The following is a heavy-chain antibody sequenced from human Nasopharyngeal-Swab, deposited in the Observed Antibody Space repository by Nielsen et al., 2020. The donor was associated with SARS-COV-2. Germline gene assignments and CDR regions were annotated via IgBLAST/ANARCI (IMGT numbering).Heavy chain of an antibody. CDR1: GYTFTGYY. Sequence: APVKVSCKASGYTFTGYYMHWVRQAPGQGLEWMGWINPNSGGTNYAQKFQGWVTMTRDTSISTAYMELSRLRSDDTAVYYCARGVNWGSLDWFDPWGQGTLVAVSS. J-gene: IGHJ5*02. CDR3: ARGVNWGSLDWFDP. CDR2: INPNSGGT. V-gene: IGHV1-2*04. D-gene: IGHD7-27*01.